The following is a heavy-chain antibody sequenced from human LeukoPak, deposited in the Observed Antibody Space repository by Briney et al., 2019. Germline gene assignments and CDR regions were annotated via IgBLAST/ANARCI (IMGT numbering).Heavy chain of an antibody. CDR2: INHSGST. J-gene: IGHJ4*02. CDR1: GGSFSGYY. V-gene: IGHV4-34*01. D-gene: IGHD3-22*01. Sequence: SETLSLTCAVYGGSFSGYYWSWIRQPPGKGLEWIGEINHSGSTNYNPSLKSRVTISVDTSKNQFSLKLTAVTAADTAFYYCARPHPGSSSGYVDYWGQGILVTVSS. CDR3: ARPHPGSSSGYVDY.